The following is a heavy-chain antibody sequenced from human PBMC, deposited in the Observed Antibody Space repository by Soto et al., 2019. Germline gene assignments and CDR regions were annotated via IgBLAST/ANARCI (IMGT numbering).Heavy chain of an antibody. CDR1: GFTFSSYS. D-gene: IGHD4-17*01. CDR2: ISSSSSYI. Sequence: GGSLRLSCAASGFTFSSYSMNWVRQAPGKGLEWVSSISSSSSYIYYADSVKGRFTISRDNAKNSLYLQMNSLRAEDTAVYYCARDPPGYYGDPTWGADAFDIWGQGTMVTVSS. J-gene: IGHJ3*02. V-gene: IGHV3-21*01. CDR3: ARDPPGYYGDPTWGADAFDI.